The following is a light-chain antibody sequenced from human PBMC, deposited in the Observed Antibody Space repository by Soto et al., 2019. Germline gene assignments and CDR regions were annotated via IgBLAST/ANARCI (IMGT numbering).Light chain of an antibody. CDR3: QQRSDWPIT. CDR2: DAS. Sequence: EIVLTQSPATLSLSPGERATLSCRASQSVSSYLVWYQQKPGQAPRLLIYDASNRATGIPARFSGSGFGTDFTLTISSLDPEDCAVYYCQQRSDWPITFGQGTRLEIK. J-gene: IGKJ5*01. V-gene: IGKV3-11*01. CDR1: QSVSSY.